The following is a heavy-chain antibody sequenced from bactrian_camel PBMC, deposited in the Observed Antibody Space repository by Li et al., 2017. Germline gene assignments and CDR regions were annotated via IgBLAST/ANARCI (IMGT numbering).Heavy chain of an antibody. CDR1: GFTFSTYD. CDR3: AARWEYGTPWCDPAYEYDH. Sequence: QLVESGGGLVQPGGSLRLSCAVSGFTFSTYDRIWVRQAPGKGLEWVSAINNAGGSDYYLDSVKGRFTISTDNAKNTVLLQMNNLKPEDTAKYYCAARWEYGTPWCDPAYEYDHWGQGTQVTVS. D-gene: IGHD6*01. CDR2: INNAGGSD. J-gene: IGHJ4*01. V-gene: IGHV3S40*01.